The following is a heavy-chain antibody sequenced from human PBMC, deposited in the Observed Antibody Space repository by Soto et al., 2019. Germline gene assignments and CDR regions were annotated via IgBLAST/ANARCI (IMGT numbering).Heavy chain of an antibody. Sequence: LRLSCAASGFTFSSYWMHWVRQGPGKGLVWVSRVNSDESTTSYADPVKGRFTISRDNAKNTLYLQMSSLRVEDTALYYCVCFECGRTAVVTAMEANGYWGQGTLVTVSS. CDR1: GFTFSSYW. V-gene: IGHV3-74*01. J-gene: IGHJ4*02. D-gene: IGHD2-21*02. CDR2: VNSDESTT. CDR3: VCFECGRTAVVTAMEANGY.